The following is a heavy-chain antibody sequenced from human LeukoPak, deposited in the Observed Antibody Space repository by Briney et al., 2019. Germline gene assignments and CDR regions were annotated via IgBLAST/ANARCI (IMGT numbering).Heavy chain of an antibody. CDR3: VKGPLITAAGTY. CDR1: GFTFSSYE. CDR2: ISSSGSTI. V-gene: IGHV3-48*03. Sequence: PGGSLRLSCAASGFTFSSYEMNWVRQAPGKGLEWVSYISSSGSTIYYADSVKGRFTISRDNAKNSLSLQMSSLRVEDTAVYYCVKGPLITAAGTYWGQGTLVTVSS. D-gene: IGHD6-13*01. J-gene: IGHJ4*02.